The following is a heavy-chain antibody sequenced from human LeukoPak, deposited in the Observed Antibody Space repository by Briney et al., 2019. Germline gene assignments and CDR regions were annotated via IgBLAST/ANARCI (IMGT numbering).Heavy chain of an antibody. CDR3: ARDLTDPPYYYYYIDV. V-gene: IGHV3-30*02. J-gene: IGHJ6*03. CDR1: GFTFSSYD. Sequence: GGSLRLSCAASGFTFSSYDMHWVRQAPGKGLEWVAFIRYGGSIKYYADSVKGRFTISRDNAKNSLYLQMNSLRAEDTAVYYCARDLTDPPYYYYYIDVWGKGTTVTISS. CDR2: IRYGGSIK.